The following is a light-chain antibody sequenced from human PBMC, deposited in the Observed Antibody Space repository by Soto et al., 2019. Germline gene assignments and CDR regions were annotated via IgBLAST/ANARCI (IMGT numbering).Light chain of an antibody. CDR2: EVK. J-gene: IGLJ1*01. Sequence: QSVLTQPASVSGSLGQSITSSCTGTSRDFGSYDLVSWYQQHPGKVPKFLIYEVKKRPSGVSDRFSGSKSGNTATLTISGLLAEDEADYYCCSYGGSTTFYVFGSGTKVTVL. CDR1: SRDFGSYDL. V-gene: IGLV2-23*02. CDR3: CSYGGSTTFYV.